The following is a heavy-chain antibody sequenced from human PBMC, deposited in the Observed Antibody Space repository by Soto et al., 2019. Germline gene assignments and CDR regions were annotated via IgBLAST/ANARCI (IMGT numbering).Heavy chain of an antibody. CDR2: IIPIFGTV. CDR3: ARDYGSGSINDAFDI. D-gene: IGHD3-10*01. CDR1: GGTFSSYA. Sequence: VASVKVSCKASGGTFSSYAISWVRQAPGQGLEWMGGIIPIFGTVNYAQKFQGRVTITADESTSTAYMELSSLRSEDTAVYYCARDYGSGSINDAFDIWGQGTMVTVSS. J-gene: IGHJ3*02. V-gene: IGHV1-69*13.